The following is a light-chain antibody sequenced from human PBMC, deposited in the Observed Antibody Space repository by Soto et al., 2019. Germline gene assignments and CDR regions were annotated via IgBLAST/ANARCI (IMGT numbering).Light chain of an antibody. J-gene: IGKJ1*01. CDR2: KAS. V-gene: IGKV1-5*03. CDR1: QSISSL. CDR3: QPYNSYWT. Sequence: DIQMTQSPSTLSSSLGDRVTIPCRASQSISSLLAWYQQTPGKAPKLLIYKASSLESGVPSRFSGSGSGTVFPLTISSMKPDVVATYYCQPYNSYWTFGQGTKVDIK.